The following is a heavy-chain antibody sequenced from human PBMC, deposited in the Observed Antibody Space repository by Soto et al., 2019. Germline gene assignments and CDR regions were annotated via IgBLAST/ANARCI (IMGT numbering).Heavy chain of an antibody. CDR2: ISYDGSNK. CDR3: VIVYRGGKIIRVFAK. V-gene: IGHV3-30*03. Sequence: LRLSCAPSGFTFSSYGMHWVLQSPGKWLEWVSVISYDGSNKYYADSVKGRFTISRDNSKNTLYLQMNSLRAEYTAVYYFVIVYRGGKIIRVFAKWG. D-gene: IGHD2-15*01. CDR1: GFTFSSYG. J-gene: IGHJ6*03.